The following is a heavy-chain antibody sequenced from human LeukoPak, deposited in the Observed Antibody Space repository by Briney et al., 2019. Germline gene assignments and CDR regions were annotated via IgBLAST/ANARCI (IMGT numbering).Heavy chain of an antibody. V-gene: IGHV4-39*07. J-gene: IGHJ5*02. CDR3: ARAPPIYCRSTSCYPT. CDR2: IYYSGST. D-gene: IGHD2-2*01. CDR1: GGSISSSTYS. Sequence: PSETLSLTCTVSGGSISSSTYSWGWIRQPPGKGLEWLGSIYYSGSTYYNPSLKSRVTISVDTSKNQFSLKLSSVTAADTAVYYCARAPPIYCRSTSCYPTWGQGTLVTVSS.